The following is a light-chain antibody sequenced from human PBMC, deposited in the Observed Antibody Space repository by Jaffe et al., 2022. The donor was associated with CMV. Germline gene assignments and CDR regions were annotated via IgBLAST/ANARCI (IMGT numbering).Light chain of an antibody. CDR3: QVWDSTSGGV. CDR1: NIGSKN. Sequence: SYVLTQPPSVSEAPGKTAKITCGGNNIGSKNVHWHQQKPGQAPVLVMYYDSDRPSGIPERFSGSNSGDTATLTISRVEAGDEADYYCQVWDSTSGGVFGGGTKLTVL. J-gene: IGLJ3*02. V-gene: IGLV3-21*04. CDR2: YDS.